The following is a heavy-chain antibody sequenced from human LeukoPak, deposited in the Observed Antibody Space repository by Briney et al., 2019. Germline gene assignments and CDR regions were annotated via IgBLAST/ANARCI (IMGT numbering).Heavy chain of an antibody. CDR3: ARDRGMVHAFDI. J-gene: IGHJ3*02. CDR2: KNPNSGNT. CDR1: GYTFTSYD. D-gene: IGHD3-10*01. Sequence: GASVKVSCKASGYTFTSYDINWVRQATGQGLEWMGWKNPNSGNTGYAQKFQGRVTITTDESTSTAYMELSSLRSEDTAVYYCARDRGMVHAFDIWGQGTMVTVSS. V-gene: IGHV1-8*01.